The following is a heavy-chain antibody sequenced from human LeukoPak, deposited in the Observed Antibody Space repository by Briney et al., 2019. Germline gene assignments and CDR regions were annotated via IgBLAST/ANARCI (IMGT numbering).Heavy chain of an antibody. CDR3: AKRGDSSGYYFLYYFDY. J-gene: IGHJ4*03. D-gene: IGHD3-22*01. CDR2: ISGSGGST. V-gene: IGHV3-23*01. Sequence: GGPLRLSCAASGFTFSSYAMSWVRQAPGKGLEWVSAISGSGGSTYYADSVKGRFTISRDNSKNTLYLQMNSLRAEDTAVYYCAKRGDSSGYYFLYYFDYWGQGTTVTVSS. CDR1: GFTFSSYA.